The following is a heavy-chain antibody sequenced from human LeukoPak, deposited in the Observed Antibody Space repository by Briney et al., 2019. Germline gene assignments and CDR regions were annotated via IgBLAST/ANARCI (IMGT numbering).Heavy chain of an antibody. CDR3: ARGRIYYYDSSGYFDY. CDR2: ISSSSSTI. V-gene: IGHV3-48*04. J-gene: IGHJ4*02. CDR1: GFTFSSYS. Sequence: GGSLRLSCAASGFTFSSYSMNWVRQAPGKGLEWVSYISSSSSTIYYADSVKGRFTISRDNAKNSLYLQMNSLRAEDTAVYYCARGRIYYYDSSGYFDYWGQGTLVTVSS. D-gene: IGHD3-22*01.